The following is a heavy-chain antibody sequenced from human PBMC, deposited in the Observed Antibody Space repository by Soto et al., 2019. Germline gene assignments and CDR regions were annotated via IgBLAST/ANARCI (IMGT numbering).Heavy chain of an antibody. CDR2: IYYSGST. J-gene: IGHJ6*02. D-gene: IGHD2-21*01. Sequence: QVQLQESGPGLVKPSQTLSLTCTVSGGSISSGGYYWSWIRQHPGKVLEWIGYIYYSGSTYYNPFLMSRVTISVDTSKNQFSLKLSSVTAADTAVYYCAASCVGCGGFNYYGMDVWGQGTTVTVSS. CDR1: GGSISSGGYY. CDR3: AASCVGCGGFNYYGMDV. V-gene: IGHV4-31*03.